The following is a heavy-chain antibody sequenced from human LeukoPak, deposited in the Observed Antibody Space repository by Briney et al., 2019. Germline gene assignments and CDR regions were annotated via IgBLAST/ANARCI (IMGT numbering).Heavy chain of an antibody. CDR1: GFTFSSYA. V-gene: IGHV3-23*01. CDR2: ISGSGGST. D-gene: IGHD2-15*01. J-gene: IGHJ6*02. Sequence: GGSLRLSCAASGFTFSSYAMSWVRQAPGKGLEWVSAISGSGGSTYYADSVKGRFTIFRDNSKNTLYLQMNSLRAEDTAVYYCAKGACSGGSCYSSRDYYYGMDVWGQGTTVTVSS. CDR3: AKGACSGGSCYSSRDYYYGMDV.